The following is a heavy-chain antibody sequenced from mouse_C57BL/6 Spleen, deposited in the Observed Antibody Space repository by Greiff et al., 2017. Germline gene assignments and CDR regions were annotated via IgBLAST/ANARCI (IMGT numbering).Heavy chain of an antibody. CDR1: GFNIKDYY. Sequence: VQLQQSGAELVRPGASVKLSCTASGFNIKDYYMHWVKQRPEQGLEWIGRIDPEDGDTEYAPKFQGKATMTADTSSNTAYLQLSSLTSEDTAVYYCTTNYYGSSHVGDYWGQGTTLTVSS. CDR2: IDPEDGDT. CDR3: TTNYYGSSHVGDY. J-gene: IGHJ2*01. V-gene: IGHV14-1*01. D-gene: IGHD1-1*01.